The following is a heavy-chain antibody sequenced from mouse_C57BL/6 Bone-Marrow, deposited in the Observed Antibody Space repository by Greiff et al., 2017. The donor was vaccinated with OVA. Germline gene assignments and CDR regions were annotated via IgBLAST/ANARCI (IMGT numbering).Heavy chain of an antibody. CDR1: GYSFTGYY. D-gene: IGHD2-4*01. V-gene: IGHV1-42*01. Sequence: EVKLQESGPELVKPGASVKISCKASGYSFTGYYMNWVKQSPEKSLEWIGEINPSTGGTTYNQKFKAKATLTVDKSSSTAYMQLKSLTSEDSAVYYCARGFGYDYEDAMDYWGQGTSVTVSS. CDR2: INPSTGGT. CDR3: ARGFGYDYEDAMDY. J-gene: IGHJ4*01.